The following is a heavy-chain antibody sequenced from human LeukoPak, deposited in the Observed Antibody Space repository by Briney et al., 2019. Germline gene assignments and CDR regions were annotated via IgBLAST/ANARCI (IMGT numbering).Heavy chain of an antibody. CDR2: ISSSSSYI. CDR3: ARDSSNFRVVTPDY. D-gene: IGHD3-3*02. V-gene: IGHV3-21*01. CDR1: GFTFSSYS. J-gene: IGHJ4*02. Sequence: PGGSLRLSCAASGFTFSSYSMNWVRQAPGKGLEGVSSISSSSSYIYYADSVKGRFTISRDNAKNSLYLQMHSLRAADTAVYYCARDSSNFRVVTPDYWGQGTLVTVSS.